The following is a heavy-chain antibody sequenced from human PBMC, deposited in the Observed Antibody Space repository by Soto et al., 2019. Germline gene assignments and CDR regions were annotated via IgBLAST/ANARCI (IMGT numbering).Heavy chain of an antibody. V-gene: IGHV3-30-3*01. CDR3: AREGYSGYEWGDPYYYYGMDV. CDR2: ISYDGSNK. Sequence: QVQLVESGGGVVQPGRSLRLSCAASGFTFSSYAMHWVRQAPGKGLEWVAVISYDGSNKYYADSVKGRFTISRDNSKNTRYLQMNSLRADDTAVYYSAREGYSGYEWGDPYYYYGMDVWGQGTTVTVSS. J-gene: IGHJ6*02. D-gene: IGHD5-12*01. CDR1: GFTFSSYA.